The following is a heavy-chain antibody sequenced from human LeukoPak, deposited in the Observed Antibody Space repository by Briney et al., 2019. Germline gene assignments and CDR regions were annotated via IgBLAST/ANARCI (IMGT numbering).Heavy chain of an antibody. CDR2: ITGSGGGT. CDR1: GFTLTNYA. CDR3: ATQNFDY. J-gene: IGHJ4*02. Sequence: PGGSLRLSCAASGFTLTNYAMSWVRQAAGEGLEWVSTITGSGGGTYYADSVKGRFTISRDSSKNTLYLQMNSLRVEDTAVYYCATQNFDYWGQGTLVTVSS. V-gene: IGHV3-23*01.